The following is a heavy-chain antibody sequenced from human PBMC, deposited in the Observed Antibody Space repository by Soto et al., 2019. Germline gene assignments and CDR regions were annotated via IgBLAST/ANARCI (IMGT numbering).Heavy chain of an antibody. CDR2: ISYDGSNK. Sequence: GGSLRLSCAASGFTFSSYAMHWVRQAPGKGLEWVAVISYDGSNKYYADSVKGRFTISRDNSKNTLYLQMNSLRAEDTAVYYCARDSTGSGYPSWGRGTLVTVSS. CDR1: GFTFSSYA. CDR3: ARDSTGSGYPS. D-gene: IGHD3-22*01. V-gene: IGHV3-30-3*01. J-gene: IGHJ5*02.